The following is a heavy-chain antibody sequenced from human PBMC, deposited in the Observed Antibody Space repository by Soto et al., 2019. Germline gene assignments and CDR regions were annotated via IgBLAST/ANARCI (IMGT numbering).Heavy chain of an antibody. J-gene: IGHJ4*02. Sequence: QVQLQESGPGLVKPSETLSLTCTVSGGSVSSGSYYWSWIRQPPGKGLEWIGYIYYSGSTNYNPSLKSRVTXXVXTXXNQFSLKLSSVTAADTAVYYCARAPLWFGDLYTDYWGQGTLVTVSS. CDR3: ARAPLWFGDLYTDY. CDR2: IYYSGST. D-gene: IGHD3-10*01. V-gene: IGHV4-61*01. CDR1: GGSVSSGSYY.